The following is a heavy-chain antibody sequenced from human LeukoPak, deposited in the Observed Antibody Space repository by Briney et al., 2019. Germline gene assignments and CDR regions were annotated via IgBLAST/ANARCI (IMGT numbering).Heavy chain of an antibody. CDR2: IYHSGRT. V-gene: IGHV4-38-2*02. CDR1: GYSITNNYY. D-gene: IGHD6-19*01. CDR3: VSNGWYSLEY. J-gene: IGHJ4*02. Sequence: PSETLSLTCTVSGYSITNNYYWDWVRQPPGKGLEWIASIYHSGRTYYNPSLKSRVTISVDKSKNQLSLRLNSVTAADTAVYYCVSNGWYSLEYWGQGTLVTVSS.